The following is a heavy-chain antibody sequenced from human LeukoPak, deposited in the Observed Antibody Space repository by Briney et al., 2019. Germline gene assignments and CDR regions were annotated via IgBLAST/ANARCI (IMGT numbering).Heavy chain of an antibody. D-gene: IGHD2-2*01. V-gene: IGHV4-34*01. CDR2: INHSGST. CDR1: GGSFSGYY. CDR3: ARGAITRAYCSSTSCYRYYYGMDV. Sequence: KPSETLSLTCAVYGGSFSGYYWSWIRQPPGKGLEWIGEINHSGSTNYNPSLKSRVTISVDTSKNQFSLKLSSVTAADTAVYYCARGAITRAYCSSTSCYRYYYGMDVWGQGTTVTVSS. J-gene: IGHJ6*02.